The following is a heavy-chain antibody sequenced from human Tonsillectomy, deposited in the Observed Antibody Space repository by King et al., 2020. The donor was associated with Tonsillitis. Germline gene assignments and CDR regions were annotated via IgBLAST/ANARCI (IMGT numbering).Heavy chain of an antibody. D-gene: IGHD6-13*01. J-gene: IGHJ4*02. CDR3: ARTSAAADLDY. V-gene: IGHV4-59*01. CDR2: IYYSGSP. Sequence: QLQESGPGLVKPSETLSLTCAVSGGSISSYYWSWIRQPPGKGLEWIGDIYYSGSPNNNPSHKSRVTISVDTSKNQFSLKLSSVTAADTAVYYCARTSAAADLDYWGQGTLVTVSS. CDR1: GGSISSYY.